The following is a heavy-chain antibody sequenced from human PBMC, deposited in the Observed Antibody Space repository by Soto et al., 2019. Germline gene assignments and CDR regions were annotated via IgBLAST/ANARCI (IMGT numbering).Heavy chain of an antibody. V-gene: IGHV3-30-3*01. J-gene: IGHJ6*02. CDR2: ISYDGSNK. D-gene: IGHD2-2*01. Sequence: SLRLSCAASGFTFSSYAMHWVRQAPGKGLEWVAVISYDGSNKYYADSVKGRFTISRDNSKNTLYLQMNSLRAEDTAVYYCARSYCSSTSCRPNYYYGMDVWGQGTTVTVSS. CDR3: ARSYCSSTSCRPNYYYGMDV. CDR1: GFTFSSYA.